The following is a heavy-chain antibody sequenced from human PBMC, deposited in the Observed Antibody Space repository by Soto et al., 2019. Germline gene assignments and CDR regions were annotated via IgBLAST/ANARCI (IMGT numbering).Heavy chain of an antibody. D-gene: IGHD1-26*01. J-gene: IGHJ4*02. Sequence: EVQLLESGEGLVQPGGSLRLSCAASGFTFSSYAMNWVRQAPGKGLEWVSVISGSGGSTYYADSVKGRFTISRDNSKNTLYLQMNSLRAEDTAVYYCAKRGSGSYFDYWGQGTLVTVSS. V-gene: IGHV3-23*01. CDR3: AKRGSGSYFDY. CDR2: ISGSGGST. CDR1: GFTFSSYA.